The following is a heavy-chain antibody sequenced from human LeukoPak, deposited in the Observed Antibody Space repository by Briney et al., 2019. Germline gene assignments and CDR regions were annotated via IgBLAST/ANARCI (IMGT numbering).Heavy chain of an antibody. CDR2: INPNSGDT. Sequence: AVQVSCKACGYTLTDYYMHWVLQAPGQGLESMGCINPNSGDTKSAQKFQGRVTMAGDTSISTAYMEPSRVTSGDTAVYYCARDRDYSKTERGFDYWGQGTLVTVSS. D-gene: IGHD4-11*01. CDR3: ARDRDYSKTERGFDY. J-gene: IGHJ4*02. V-gene: IGHV1-2*02. CDR1: GYTLTDYY.